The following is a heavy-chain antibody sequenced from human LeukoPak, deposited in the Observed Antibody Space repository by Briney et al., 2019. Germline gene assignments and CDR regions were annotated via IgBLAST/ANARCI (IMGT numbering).Heavy chain of an antibody. CDR1: GFTFSIYG. D-gene: IGHD4-17*01. J-gene: IGHJ4*02. V-gene: IGHV3-23*01. CDR2: ISGSGGST. CDR3: AKWSDYGDYGGYFDY. Sequence: PGGSLRLSCAASGFTFSIYGMSWVRQAPGKGLEWVSVISGSGGSTYYADSVKGQFTISRDNYKYTLYLQMNSLRSEDTAVYYCAKWSDYGDYGGYFDYWGQGTLVTVSS.